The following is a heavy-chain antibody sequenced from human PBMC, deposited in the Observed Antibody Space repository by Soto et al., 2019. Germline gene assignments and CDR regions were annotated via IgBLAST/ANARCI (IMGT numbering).Heavy chain of an antibody. V-gene: IGHV2-5*02. Sequence: QITLKESGLRRVNPPQTPPLTSPFSGSSPSTSGWGGGWFRQPQGKALGWLAPIYWDDGKRYSPSLKSRLTITKDTSKNQVVLAMTNMDPVDTATYYCAHSSVYSSGWYVEYWGQGTLVTVSS. CDR1: GSSPSTSGWG. CDR2: IYWDDGK. D-gene: IGHD6-19*01. J-gene: IGHJ4*02. CDR3: AHSSVYSSGWYVEY.